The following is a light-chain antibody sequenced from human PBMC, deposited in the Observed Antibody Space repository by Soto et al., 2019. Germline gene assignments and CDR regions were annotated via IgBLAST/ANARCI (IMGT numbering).Light chain of an antibody. J-gene: IGKJ5*01. V-gene: IGKV3-11*01. CDR1: QSVGSS. Sequence: IVLTQYKATLSLSRGERATLSCRASQSVGSSLAWYQQKLGQAPRLLIDGASRRATGIPDRFSGSGSGTDFTLIISGLEPEDFAVYYCQQYNNWPPIPFGQGTLLEIK. CDR3: QQYNNWPPIP. CDR2: GAS.